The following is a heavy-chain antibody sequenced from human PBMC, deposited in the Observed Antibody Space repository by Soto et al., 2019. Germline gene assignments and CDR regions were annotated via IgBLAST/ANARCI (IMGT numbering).Heavy chain of an antibody. D-gene: IGHD2-15*01. CDR1: GFTFSNAW. CDR2: IKSKTDGGTT. J-gene: IGHJ4*02. Sequence: GGSLRLSCAASGFTFSNAWMNWVRQAPGKGLEWVGRIKSKTDGGTTDYAAPVKGRFTISRDDSKNTLYLQMNSLKTEDTAVYYCTTMIVVVVAATPDYWGQGTLVTVSS. V-gene: IGHV3-15*07. CDR3: TTMIVVVVAATPDY.